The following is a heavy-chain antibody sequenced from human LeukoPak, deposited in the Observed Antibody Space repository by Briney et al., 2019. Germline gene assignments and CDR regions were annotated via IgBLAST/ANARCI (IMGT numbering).Heavy chain of an antibody. J-gene: IGHJ6*02. V-gene: IGHV3-23*01. CDR3: AKGYSYGDLYGMDV. Sequence: GGSLRLSCAASGFTFSSYAMSWVRQAPGKGLEWVSAISGSGGSTYYADSVKGRFTISRDNSKNTLYLQMNSLRAKDTAVYYCAKGYSYGDLYGMDVWGQGTTVTVSS. D-gene: IGHD4-17*01. CDR1: GFTFSSYA. CDR2: ISGSGGST.